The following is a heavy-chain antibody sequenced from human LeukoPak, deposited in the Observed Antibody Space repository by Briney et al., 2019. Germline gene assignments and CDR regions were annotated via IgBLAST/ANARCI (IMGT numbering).Heavy chain of an antibody. J-gene: IGHJ4*02. CDR3: AKKRSGYDILTGYYNY. D-gene: IGHD3-9*01. V-gene: IGHV4-30-2*01. CDR2: IYHSGST. Sequence: SETLSLTCAVSGGSISSGGYSWSWIRQPPGKGLEWIGYIYHSGSTYYNPSLKSRVTISVDTSKNQFSLKLSSVTAADTAVYYCAKKRSGYDILTGYYNYWGQGTLVTVSS. CDR1: GGSISSGGYS.